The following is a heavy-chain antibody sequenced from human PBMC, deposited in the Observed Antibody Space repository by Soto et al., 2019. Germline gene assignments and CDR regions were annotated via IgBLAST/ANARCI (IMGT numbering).Heavy chain of an antibody. D-gene: IGHD1-26*01. Sequence: QVQLVESGGGVVQPGRSLRLSCAASGFTFSSYGMHWVRQAPGKGLEWVAVISYDGSNKYYADSVKGRFTISRDNSKNTLYLQMISLRAEDTAVYYCAKFPHRGSYSPQGDYWGQGTLVTVSS. CDR2: ISYDGSNK. V-gene: IGHV3-30*18. J-gene: IGHJ4*02. CDR1: GFTFSSYG. CDR3: AKFPHRGSYSPQGDY.